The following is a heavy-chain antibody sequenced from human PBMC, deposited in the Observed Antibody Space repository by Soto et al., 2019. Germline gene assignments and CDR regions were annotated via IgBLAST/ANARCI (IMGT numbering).Heavy chain of an antibody. J-gene: IGHJ6*03. CDR2: IYYSGST. D-gene: IGHD1-26*01. CDR1: GGPISSGGYY. V-gene: IGHV4-31*03. CDR3: ARGVKQGEWETTHEYYYYYYMDV. Sequence: PSETLSLTCTDSGGPISSGGYYWSWIRQHPGKGLEWIGYIYYSGSTYYNPSLKSRVTISVDTSKNQFSLKLSSVTAADTAVYYCARGVKQGEWETTHEYYYYYYMDVWGKGTTVTGSS.